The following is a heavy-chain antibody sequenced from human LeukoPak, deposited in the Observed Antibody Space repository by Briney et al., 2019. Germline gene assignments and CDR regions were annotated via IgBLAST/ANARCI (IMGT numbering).Heavy chain of an antibody. Sequence: PSETLSLTCSVSRGSISNSNYFWGWIRRPPGKGLEWIAYVYVTGTTNYNPSLKTRATISMDTSKNQLSLTLTSVTAADTAVYHCARVGTGGAWFDFWGQGTLVSVSS. CDR1: RGSISNSNYF. CDR2: VYVTGTT. D-gene: IGHD2-8*02. V-gene: IGHV4-61*05. J-gene: IGHJ4*02. CDR3: ARVGTGGAWFDF.